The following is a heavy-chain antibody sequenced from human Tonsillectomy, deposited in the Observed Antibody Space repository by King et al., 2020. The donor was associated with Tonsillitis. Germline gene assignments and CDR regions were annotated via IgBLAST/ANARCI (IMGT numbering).Heavy chain of an antibody. CDR2: MYYSGAL. CDR3: ARYVSGRFDY. J-gene: IGHJ4*02. D-gene: IGHD1-26*01. CDR1: VGSISSSDHY. Sequence: QLQESGPGVVKPSETLSLTCTVSVGSISSSDHYWAWIRQPPGKGLEWIGYMYYSGALFYNPSLKSRITISGGTSENRYSLRLRSVTAADTAVYFCARYVSGRFDYWGQGALVTVSS. V-gene: IGHV4-39*01.